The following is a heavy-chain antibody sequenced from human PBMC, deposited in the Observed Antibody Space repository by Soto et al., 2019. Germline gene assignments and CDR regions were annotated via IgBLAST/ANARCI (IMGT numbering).Heavy chain of an antibody. J-gene: IGHJ3*02. CDR2: ISYDGSNK. CDR1: GFTFSSYS. V-gene: IGHV3-30-3*01. CDR3: ARASSGGAFDI. D-gene: IGHD6-19*01. Sequence: GGSLRLSGAASGFTFSSYSIHWVRQAPGKGLEWVAVISYDGSNKYYAESVKGRFTISRDNSKNKLYLQMNRLRAEDTAVYYCARASSGGAFDIFGQGTMVTFSS.